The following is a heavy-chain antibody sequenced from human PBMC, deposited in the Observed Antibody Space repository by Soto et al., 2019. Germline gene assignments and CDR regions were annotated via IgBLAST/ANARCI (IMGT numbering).Heavy chain of an antibody. CDR2: IYYSGST. D-gene: IGHD2-15*01. Sequence: PSETLSLTCTVSGGSISSYYWSWIRQPPGKGLEWIGYIYYSGSTYYNPSLKSRVTISVDTSKNQFSLKLSSVTAADTAVYYCARDHYPNYGGSVYYYYGMDVWGQGTTVTVS. CDR1: GGSISSYY. V-gene: IGHV4-59*12. CDR3: ARDHYPNYGGSVYYYYGMDV. J-gene: IGHJ6*02.